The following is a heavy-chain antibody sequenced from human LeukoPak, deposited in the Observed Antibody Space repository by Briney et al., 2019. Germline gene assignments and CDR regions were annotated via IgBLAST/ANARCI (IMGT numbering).Heavy chain of an antibody. J-gene: IGHJ5*02. CDR3: ANGGTYRSGP. CDR1: GFTFSNSW. D-gene: IGHD6-19*01. V-gene: IGHV3-7*01. CDR2: IKPDGSAQ. Sequence: GGSLRLSCAASGFTFSNSWMSWVRQAPGKGLEWVATIKPDGSAQYYVDSVKGRFTISRDNAKNSLFLQINSLRAEDTAVYYCANGGTYRSGPWGQGTLVTVSS.